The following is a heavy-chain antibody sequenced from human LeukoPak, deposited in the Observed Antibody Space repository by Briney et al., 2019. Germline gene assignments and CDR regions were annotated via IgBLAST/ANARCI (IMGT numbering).Heavy chain of an antibody. CDR1: GFTFSSYW. J-gene: IGHJ4*02. Sequence: GGSLRLSCAASGFTFSSYWMSWVRQAPGKGLEWVANIKQDGSEKYYVDSVKGRFTISRDNAKNSLYLQMNSLRAEDTAVYYCARDFEELLWFGELFDYWGQGTLVTVSS. CDR3: ARDFEELLWFGELFDY. D-gene: IGHD3-10*01. CDR2: IKQDGSEK. V-gene: IGHV3-7*01.